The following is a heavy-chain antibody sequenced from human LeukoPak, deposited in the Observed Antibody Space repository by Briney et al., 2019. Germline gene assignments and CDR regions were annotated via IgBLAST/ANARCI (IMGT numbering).Heavy chain of an antibody. CDR3: ARDRVEYGMDV. V-gene: IGHV4-59*12. Sequence: SETLSLTCTVSGGSISSYYWSWIRQPPGKGLEWIGYIYYSGSTNYNPSLKSRVTISVDTSKNQFSLKLSSVTAADTAVYYCARDRVEYGMDVWGQGTTVTVSS. CDR2: IYYSGST. J-gene: IGHJ6*02. D-gene: IGHD3-10*01. CDR1: GGSISSYY.